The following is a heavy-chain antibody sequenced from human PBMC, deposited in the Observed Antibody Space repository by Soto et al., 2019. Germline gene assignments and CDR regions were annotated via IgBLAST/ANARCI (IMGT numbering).Heavy chain of an antibody. CDR3: ARCVYSRSWFFDY. V-gene: IGHV3-30*04. D-gene: IGHD6-13*01. J-gene: IGHJ4*02. CDR1: GFTFSSYA. CDR2: ISSDGKNE. Sequence: QVQLVESGGGVVQPGRSLRLSCAASGFTFSSYAMHWVRQAPNKGLEWLAVISSDGKNEYYADSVKGRFTISRDNXKNPLYVQINSLRGEDTAVYKCARCVYSRSWFFDYWGQGTLVTVSS.